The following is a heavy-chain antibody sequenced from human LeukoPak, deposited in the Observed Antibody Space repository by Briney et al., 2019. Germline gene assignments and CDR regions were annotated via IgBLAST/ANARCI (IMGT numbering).Heavy chain of an antibody. Sequence: SETLSLTCTVSGGSFSTYYWSWIRQPPGKGLEWIGYIHYSGSTIYNPSLKSRVTISVDMSKNQFSLKVSSVTAADTAVYYCARGLVYDSSGPFDYWGQGTLVTVSS. J-gene: IGHJ4*02. CDR3: ARGLVYDSSGPFDY. D-gene: IGHD3-22*01. V-gene: IGHV4-59*01. CDR1: GGSFSTYY. CDR2: IHYSGST.